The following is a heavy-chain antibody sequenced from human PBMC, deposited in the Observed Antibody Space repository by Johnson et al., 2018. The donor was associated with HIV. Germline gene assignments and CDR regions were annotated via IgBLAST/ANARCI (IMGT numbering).Heavy chain of an antibody. J-gene: IGHJ3*02. V-gene: IGHV3-23*04. Sequence: VQLVESGGGLVQPGGSLRLSCAASGYPFSNYAMIWVRQTPGKGLEFVSGISVSGGSTYYADSVKGRFTISRDNSKNTLYLQMNSLRAEDTAVYYCARGDLSDASFHIWGQGTMVTVSS. CDR3: ARGDLSDASFHI. CDR2: ISVSGGST. CDR1: GYPFSNYA.